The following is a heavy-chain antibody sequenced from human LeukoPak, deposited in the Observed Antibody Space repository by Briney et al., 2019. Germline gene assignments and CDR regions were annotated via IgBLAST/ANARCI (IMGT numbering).Heavy chain of an antibody. CDR2: IWYDGSNK. Sequence: AGSLRLSCAASGFTFSSYAMSWVRQAPGKGLEWVAVIWYDGSNKYFADSVKGRFTISRDNSKNTLYLQMNSLRAEDTAVYYCVKSPHDFWSGFVDYWGQGTLVTVSS. V-gene: IGHV3-33*06. J-gene: IGHJ4*02. CDR1: GFTFSSYA. CDR3: VKSPHDFWSGFVDY. D-gene: IGHD3-3*01.